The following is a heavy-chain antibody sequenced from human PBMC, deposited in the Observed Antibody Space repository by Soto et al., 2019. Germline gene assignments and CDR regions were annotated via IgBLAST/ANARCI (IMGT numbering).Heavy chain of an antibody. Sequence: SETLSLTCTVSGGSISSSSYYWGWIRQPPGKGLEWIGSIYYSGSTYYNPSLKSRVTISVDTSKNQFSLKLSSVTAADTAVYYGARPREGRDRYGMDVWGQGTTVTVSS. CDR3: ARPREGRDRYGMDV. V-gene: IGHV4-39*01. CDR1: GGSISSSSYY. CDR2: IYYSGST. J-gene: IGHJ6*02.